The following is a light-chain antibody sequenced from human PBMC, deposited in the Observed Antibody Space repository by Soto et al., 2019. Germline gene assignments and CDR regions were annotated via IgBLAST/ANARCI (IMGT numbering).Light chain of an antibody. CDR1: SGINVSTYR. V-gene: IGLV5-45*02. J-gene: IGLJ2*01. Sequence: QLVLTQPSFLSASPGAAASLTCTLRSGINVSTYRIYWYQQKPGSPPQYLLRYKSDSDKQQGSGVPSRFSGSKDASANAGILLISGLQSEDEADYYCMIWHSSAWVFGGGTKLTVL. CDR2: YKSDSDK. CDR3: MIWHSSAWV.